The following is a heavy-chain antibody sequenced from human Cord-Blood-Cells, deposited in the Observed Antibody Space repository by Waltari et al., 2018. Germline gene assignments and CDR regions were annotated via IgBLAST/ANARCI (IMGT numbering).Heavy chain of an antibody. D-gene: IGHD2-21*01. CDR2: INSDGSST. Sequence: EVQLVESGGGLVQPGGSLRLSCAASGFTFSSYWMHLVRPAPGQGLVWVSRINSDGSSTSYADSVKGRFTISRDNAKNTLYLQMNSLRAEDTAVYYCASSYCGGDCYYFDYWGQGTLVTVSS. CDR1: GFTFSSYW. V-gene: IGHV3-74*01. CDR3: ASSYCGGDCYYFDY. J-gene: IGHJ4*02.